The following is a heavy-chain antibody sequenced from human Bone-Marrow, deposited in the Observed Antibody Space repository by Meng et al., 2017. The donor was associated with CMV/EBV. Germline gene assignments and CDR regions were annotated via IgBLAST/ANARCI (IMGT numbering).Heavy chain of an antibody. J-gene: IGHJ4*02. CDR2: INAGNGNT. D-gene: IGHD2-15*01. V-gene: IGHV1-3*01. CDR3: ARSVGYCSGGSCYPPWYFDY. Sequence: FPSSAMHWVRQAPGQRLEWMGWINAGNGNTKYSQKFQGRVTITRGTSASTAYMELSSLRSEDTAVYYCARSVGYCSGGSCYPPWYFDYWGQGTLVTVSS. CDR1: FPSSA.